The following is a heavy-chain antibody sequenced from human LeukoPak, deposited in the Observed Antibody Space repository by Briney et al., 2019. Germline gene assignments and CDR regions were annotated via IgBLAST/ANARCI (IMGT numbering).Heavy chain of an antibody. CDR3: ARGVGIAVAGFDY. CDR1: GGSISSYY. J-gene: IGHJ4*02. V-gene: IGHV4-59*01. Sequence: SETLSLTCTVSGGSISSYYWSWIRQPPGKGLEWIGYIYYSGSTNYNPSLKSRVTISVDTSKNQFSLKLSSVTAADTAVYYCARGVGIAVAGFDYWGQGTLVTVSS. D-gene: IGHD6-13*01. CDR2: IYYSGST.